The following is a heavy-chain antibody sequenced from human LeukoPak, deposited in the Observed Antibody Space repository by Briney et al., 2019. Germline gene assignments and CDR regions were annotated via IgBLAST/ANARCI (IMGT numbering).Heavy chain of an antibody. J-gene: IGHJ5*02. V-gene: IGHV3-23*01. CDR2: ISGSGTT. CDR3: AKGSIAAAIYNWFDP. D-gene: IGHD6-25*01. Sequence: GGSLRLSCAASGFTFSNYAMTWVRQAPGKGLEWVSVISGSGTTYYADSVKGRFTISRDNSKNTLFLQMNSLTVEDTAVYYCAKGSIAAAIYNWFDPWGQGTLVTVSS. CDR1: GFTFSNYA.